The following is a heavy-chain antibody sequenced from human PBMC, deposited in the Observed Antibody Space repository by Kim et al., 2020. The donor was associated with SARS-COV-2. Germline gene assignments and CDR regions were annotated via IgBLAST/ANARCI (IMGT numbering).Heavy chain of an antibody. V-gene: IGHV3-53*01. D-gene: IGHD3-9*01. CDR2: IYSGGST. CDR3: ASSPVGYYDILTASVSGYFDY. J-gene: IGHJ4*02. CDR1: GFTVSSNY. Sequence: GGSLRLSCAASGFTVSSNYMSWVRQAPGKGLEWVSVIYSGGSTYYADSVKGRFTISRDNSKNTLYLQMNSLRAEDTAVYYCASSPVGYYDILTASVSGYFDYWGQGTLVTVSS.